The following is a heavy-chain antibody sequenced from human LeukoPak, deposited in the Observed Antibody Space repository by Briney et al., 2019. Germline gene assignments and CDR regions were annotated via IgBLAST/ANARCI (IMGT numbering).Heavy chain of an antibody. CDR3: ARDISSGWYWFDP. D-gene: IGHD6-19*01. CDR2: IYYSGST. J-gene: IGHJ5*02. CDR1: GGSISSYY. V-gene: IGHV4-59*01. Sequence: PSETPSLTCTVSGGSISSYYWSWIRQPPGKGLEWIGYIYYSGSTNYNPSLKSRVTISVDTSKNQFSLKLSSVTAADTAVYYCARDISSGWYWFDPWGQGTLVTVSS.